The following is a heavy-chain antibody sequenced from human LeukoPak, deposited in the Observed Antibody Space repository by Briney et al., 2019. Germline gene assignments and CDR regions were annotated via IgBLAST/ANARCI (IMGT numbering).Heavy chain of an antibody. CDR2: ISSSSSYI. J-gene: IGHJ6*01. V-gene: IGHV3-21*01. D-gene: IGHD2-2*01. CDR1: GFTFSSYS. CDR3: ARITSIPRVVPADSRRYYYDYRMDV. Sequence: GGSLRLSCAASGFTFSSYSMNWVRQAPGKGLEWVSSISSSSSYIYYADSVKGRFTISRDNAKNSLYLQMNSLRAEDTAVYYCARITSIPRVVPADSRRYYYDYRMDVWGKGTTGTVSS.